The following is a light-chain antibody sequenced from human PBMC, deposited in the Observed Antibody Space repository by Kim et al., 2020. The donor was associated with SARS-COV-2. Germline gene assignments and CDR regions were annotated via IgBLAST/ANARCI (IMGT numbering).Light chain of an antibody. J-gene: IGKJ2*01. CDR2: GAS. CDR3: QQYGSSSVT. V-gene: IGKV3-20*01. CDR1: QSVSSSY. Sequence: EIVLTQSPGTLSLSPGERATLTCRASQSVSSSYLAWYQQKPGQAPRLLIYGASSRATGIPDRFIGSGSGTDFTLTISRLEPEDFAVYSCQQYGSSSVTFGQGTKLEI.